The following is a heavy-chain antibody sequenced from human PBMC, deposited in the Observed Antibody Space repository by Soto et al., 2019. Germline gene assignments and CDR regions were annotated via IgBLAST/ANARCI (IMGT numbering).Heavy chain of an antibody. Sequence: SLKVSCKASGGTFSSYAISWVRQAPGQGLEWMGGIIPIFGTANYAQKFQGRVTITADESTSTAYMELSSLRSEDTAVYYCARDRGLGSGSYYYYYGMDVWGQGTTVTVSS. CDR3: ARDRGLGSGSYYYYYGMDV. D-gene: IGHD3-10*01. V-gene: IGHV1-69*13. CDR1: GGTFSSYA. J-gene: IGHJ6*02. CDR2: IIPIFGTA.